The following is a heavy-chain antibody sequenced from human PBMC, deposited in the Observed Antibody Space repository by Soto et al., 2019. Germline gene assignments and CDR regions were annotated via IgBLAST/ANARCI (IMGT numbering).Heavy chain of an antibody. CDR1: GGTFSSYA. V-gene: IGHV1-69*10. CDR3: ARDSTRREVEWPYSGIYYYYGRDV. Sequence: ASVKVSCKASGGTFSSYAISWVRQAPGQGLEWMGGIIPILGIANYAQKFQGRVTITADKSTSTAYMELSSLRSEDTAVYYWARDSTRREVEWPYSGIYYYYGRDVWGQGTTVTVSS. J-gene: IGHJ6*02. D-gene: IGHD1-26*01. CDR2: IIPILGIA.